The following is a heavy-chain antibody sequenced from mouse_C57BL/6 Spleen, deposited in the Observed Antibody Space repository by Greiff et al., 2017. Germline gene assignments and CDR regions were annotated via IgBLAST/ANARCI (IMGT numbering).Heavy chain of an antibody. CDR3: AQKYYSNSYDLDY. CDR1: GYAFSSSW. D-gene: IGHD2-5*01. V-gene: IGHV1-82*01. Sequence: VQLVESGPELVKPGASVKISCKASGYAFSSSWMNWVKQRPGKGLEWIGRIYPGDGDNNYNGKLKGKVILTADQASRAAYMQLSSMTSEDSAVYFCAQKYYSNSYDLDYWGQGTTVTVSS. J-gene: IGHJ2*01. CDR2: IYPGDGDN.